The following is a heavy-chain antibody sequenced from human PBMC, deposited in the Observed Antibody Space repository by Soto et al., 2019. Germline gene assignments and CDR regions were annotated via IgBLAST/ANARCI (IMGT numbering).Heavy chain of an antibody. Sequence: SETLSLTCTASGGSISSYYWSWIRQPPGKGLEWIGYIYYSGSTNYNPSLKSRVTISVDTSKNQFSLKLSSVTAADTAVYYCARLEDSLDYWGQGTLVTVSS. V-gene: IGHV4-59*08. CDR1: GGSISSYY. CDR3: ARLEDSLDY. CDR2: IYYSGST. J-gene: IGHJ4*02. D-gene: IGHD3-3*01.